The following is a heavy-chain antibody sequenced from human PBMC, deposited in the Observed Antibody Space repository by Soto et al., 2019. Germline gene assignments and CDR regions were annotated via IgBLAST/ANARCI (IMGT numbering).Heavy chain of an antibody. J-gene: IGHJ4*02. CDR2: INPNSGGT. V-gene: IGHV1-2*04. CDR3: ARAYCSGGSCYHFDY. CDR1: GYTFTGYY. Sequence: ASVKVSCKASGYTFTGYYMHWVRQAPGQGLEWMGWINPNSGGTNYAQKFQGWVTMTRDTSISTAYMELSRLRSDDTAVYYCARAYCSGGSCYHFDYWGQGTLVTSPQ. D-gene: IGHD2-15*01.